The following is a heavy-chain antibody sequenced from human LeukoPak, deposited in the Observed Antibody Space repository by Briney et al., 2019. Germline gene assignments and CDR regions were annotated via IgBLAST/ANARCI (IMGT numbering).Heavy chain of an antibody. CDR3: ARATYYYDSSGYYVGLGFDY. Sequence: PGGSLRLSCAASGFTFSNFAVSWVRQAPGKGLEWVSYISSSRSAIYYADSVKGRFTISRDNAKNSLYLQMNSLRDEDTAVYYCARATYYYDSSGYYVGLGFDYWGQGTLVTVSS. D-gene: IGHD3-22*01. J-gene: IGHJ4*02. CDR2: ISSSRSAI. CDR1: GFTFSNFA. V-gene: IGHV3-48*02.